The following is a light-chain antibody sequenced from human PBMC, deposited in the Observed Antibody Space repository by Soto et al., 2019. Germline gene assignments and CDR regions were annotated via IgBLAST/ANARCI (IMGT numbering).Light chain of an antibody. J-gene: IGKJ3*01. Sequence: DIQMTQSPSSMSASVGDRVTITCRASQSISAYLHWYQQKPGKAPKLLIYAASSLQSGVPSRFSGSGSGTDFTLTISSLQPEDFATYYCQESYSTPSVTFGPGTKVDIK. V-gene: IGKV1-39*01. CDR3: QESYSTPSVT. CDR1: QSISAY. CDR2: AAS.